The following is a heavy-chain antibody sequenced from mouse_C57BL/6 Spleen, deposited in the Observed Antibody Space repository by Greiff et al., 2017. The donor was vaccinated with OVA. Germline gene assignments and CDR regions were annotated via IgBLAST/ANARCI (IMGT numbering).Heavy chain of an antibody. V-gene: IGHV1-4*01. Sequence: QVQLQQSGAELARPGASVKMSCKASGYTFTSYTMHWVKQRPGQGLEWIGYINPSSGYTKYNQKFKDKATLTADKSSSTAYMQLSSLTSEDSAVYYCARSLITTEDGYCDVWGTGTTVTVSS. CDR3: ARSLITTEDGYCDV. CDR1: GYTFTSYT. CDR2: INPSSGYT. J-gene: IGHJ1*03. D-gene: IGHD1-1*01.